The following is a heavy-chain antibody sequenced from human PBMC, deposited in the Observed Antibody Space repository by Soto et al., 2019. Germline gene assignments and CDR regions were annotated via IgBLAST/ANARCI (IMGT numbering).Heavy chain of an antibody. CDR2: ISSTSNYI. V-gene: IGHV3-21*01. J-gene: IGHJ4*02. CDR3: TRDRGHYDDFSIDY. Sequence: EVQLVESGGGLVKPGGSLRLSCAASGFTFRSYSMYWVRQAPGKGLEWVSSISSTSNYIYYEDSVKGRFTISIDNARESVYLQMNSLRAEDTAVYYCTRDRGHYDDFSIDYWGQGTLVTVSS. D-gene: IGHD4-17*01. CDR1: GFTFRSYS.